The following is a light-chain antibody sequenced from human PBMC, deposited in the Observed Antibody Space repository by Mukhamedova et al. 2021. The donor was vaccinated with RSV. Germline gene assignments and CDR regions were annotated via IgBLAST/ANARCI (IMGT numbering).Light chain of an antibody. Sequence: WYQRRVHGKAPKRLIYAASSLQSGVPSRFSGSGSGTEFTLTISSLQPEDFATYYCLQHNSYPEYTFGQGTKLEIK. CDR3: LQHNSYPEYT. V-gene: IGKV1-17*01. CDR2: AAS. J-gene: IGKJ2*01.